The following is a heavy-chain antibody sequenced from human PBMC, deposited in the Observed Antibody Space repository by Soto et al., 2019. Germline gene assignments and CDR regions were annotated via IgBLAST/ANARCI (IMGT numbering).Heavy chain of an antibody. Sequence: SEPLFLPCTVSVGSISSWGYYWSWILQHPVKGLDWIGYIYYSGSTYYNPSLKSRVTISVDTSKNQFSLKLSSVTAADTAVYYCARWGLVPAAMSSDYWGQGTLVPVSS. J-gene: IGHJ4*02. CDR2: IYYSGST. D-gene: IGHD2-2*01. V-gene: IGHV4-31*03. CDR3: ARWGLVPAAMSSDY. CDR1: VGSISSWGYY.